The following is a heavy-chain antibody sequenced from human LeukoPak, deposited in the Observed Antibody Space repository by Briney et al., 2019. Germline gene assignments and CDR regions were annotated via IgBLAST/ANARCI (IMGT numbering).Heavy chain of an antibody. CDR2: ISSSSSYI. V-gene: IGHV3-21*01. Sequence: GGSLRLSCAASGFTFSSYSMNWVRQAPGKGLEWVSSISSSSSYIYYADSVKGRFTISRDNAKNSLYLQMNSLRAEDTAVYYCARGEKNSYGPDYYYGMDVWGQGTTVIVSS. CDR3: ARGEKNSYGPDYYYGMDV. J-gene: IGHJ6*02. CDR1: GFTFSSYS. D-gene: IGHD5-18*01.